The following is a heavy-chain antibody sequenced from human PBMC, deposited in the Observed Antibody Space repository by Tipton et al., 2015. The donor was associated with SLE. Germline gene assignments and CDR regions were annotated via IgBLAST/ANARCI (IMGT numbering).Heavy chain of an antibody. J-gene: IGHJ2*01. Sequence: TLSLTCTVSGGSISFDYWRWIRQSAGGGLEWIGRSYSSGDRDYNPSLRSRVTMSIDASQNRVSLRLKSVSAADTAVYYCARGSDGEYVRYFDVWGPGTLVTVSP. V-gene: IGHV4-4*07. D-gene: IGHD4-17*01. CDR2: SYSSGDR. CDR1: GGSISFDY. CDR3: ARGSDGEYVRYFDV.